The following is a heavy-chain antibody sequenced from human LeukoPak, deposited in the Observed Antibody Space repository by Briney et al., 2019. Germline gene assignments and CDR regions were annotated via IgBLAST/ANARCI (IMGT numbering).Heavy chain of an antibody. J-gene: IGHJ6*02. Sequence: SETLSLTCTVSGGSISSYYWSWIRQPPGKGLEWIGYIYYSGSTNYNPSLKSRVTISVDTSKNRFSLKLSSVTAADTAVYYCARSSYSSYGMDVWGQGTTVTVSS. D-gene: IGHD6-19*01. CDR3: ARSSYSSYGMDV. V-gene: IGHV4-59*01. CDR2: IYYSGST. CDR1: GGSISSYY.